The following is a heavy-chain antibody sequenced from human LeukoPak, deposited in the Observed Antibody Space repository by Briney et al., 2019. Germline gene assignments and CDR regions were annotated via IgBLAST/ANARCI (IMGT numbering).Heavy chain of an antibody. Sequence: GGSLRLSCAASGFTFSTYWMHWVRQAPGKGLVWVSRINTDGSTTGYADSVKGRFTISRDNAKNSLYLQMNSLRAEDTAVYYCASTQGRIAARTQDAFDIWGQGTMVTVSS. CDR3: ASTQGRIAARTQDAFDI. V-gene: IGHV3-74*01. CDR1: GFTFSTYW. D-gene: IGHD6-6*01. CDR2: INTDGSTT. J-gene: IGHJ3*02.